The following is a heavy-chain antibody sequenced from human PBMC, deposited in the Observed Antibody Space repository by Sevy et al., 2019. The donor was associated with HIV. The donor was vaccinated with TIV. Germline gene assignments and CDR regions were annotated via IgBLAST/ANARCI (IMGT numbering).Heavy chain of an antibody. J-gene: IGHJ6*02. CDR3: ARDVNSYGYYYYYYGMDV. Sequence: ASVKVSCKASGGTFSSYAISWVRQAPGQGLEWMGGIIPIFGTANYAKRFQGRVTITADESTSTAYMELSSLRSEDTAVYYCARDVNSYGYYYYYYGMDVWGQGTTVTVSS. CDR2: IIPIFGTA. CDR1: GGTFSSYA. V-gene: IGHV1-69*13. D-gene: IGHD5-18*01.